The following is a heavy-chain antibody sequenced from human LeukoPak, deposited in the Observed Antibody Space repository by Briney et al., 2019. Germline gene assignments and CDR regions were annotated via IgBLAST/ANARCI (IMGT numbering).Heavy chain of an antibody. V-gene: IGHV6-1*01. J-gene: IGHJ4*02. D-gene: IGHD2-21*02. Sequence: SQTLSLTCAISGDSVSSNSAAWNWIRQSPSRGLEWLGRTYYRSKWYTAYAVSLKSRIAINPDTSKNQLSLQLNSVTPEDTAVYHCARDRPGGGDYNYFDYWGQGTQVTVSS. CDR1: GDSVSSNSAA. CDR3: ARDRPGGGDYNYFDY. CDR2: TYYRSKWYT.